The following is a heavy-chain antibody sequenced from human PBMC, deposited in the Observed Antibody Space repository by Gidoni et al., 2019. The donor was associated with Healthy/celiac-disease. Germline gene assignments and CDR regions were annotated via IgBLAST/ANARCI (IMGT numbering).Heavy chain of an antibody. CDR2: ISSSSSYI. V-gene: IGHV3-21*01. CDR3: ARDREYLLVVPTGMDV. CDR1: GFTFSSYS. D-gene: IGHD2-2*01. Sequence: EVQLVESGGGLVKPGGSLRLSCAASGFTFSSYSMNWVRQARGKGLEWVSSISSSSSYIDYADSVKGRFTISRDNAKNSLYLQMNSLRAEDTAVYYCARDREYLLVVPTGMDVWGQGTTVTVSS. J-gene: IGHJ6*02.